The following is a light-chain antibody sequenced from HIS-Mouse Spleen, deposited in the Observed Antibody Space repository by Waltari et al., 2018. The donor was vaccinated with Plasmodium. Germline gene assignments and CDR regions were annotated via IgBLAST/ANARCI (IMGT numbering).Light chain of an antibody. CDR1: NIGSKS. Sequence: SYVLTQPPSVSVAPGQTARITCGGNNIGSKSVNWYQQKPGQAPVLVVYGDSDRPSWIPRRFSGSNSGNTATLTISRVEAGDEADYYCQVWDSSSDHPVFGGGTKLTVL. CDR3: QVWDSSSDHPV. CDR2: GDS. J-gene: IGLJ2*01. V-gene: IGLV3-21*02.